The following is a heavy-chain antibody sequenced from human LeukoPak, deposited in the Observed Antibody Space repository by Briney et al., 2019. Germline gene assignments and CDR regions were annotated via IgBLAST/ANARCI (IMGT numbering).Heavy chain of an antibody. V-gene: IGHV3-23*01. CDR3: AKGGDSNSWYYFNY. Sequence: GGSLRLSCAASGFTFSSYVMSWVRRAPGKGLESVSGISGGGAKTYNADSVKGRFTISRDNSKNTLYLQMNSLRAEDTAVYYCAKGGDSNSWYYFNYWGQRTLVTVSS. CDR1: GFTFSSYV. J-gene: IGHJ4*02. D-gene: IGHD6-13*01. CDR2: ISGGGAKT.